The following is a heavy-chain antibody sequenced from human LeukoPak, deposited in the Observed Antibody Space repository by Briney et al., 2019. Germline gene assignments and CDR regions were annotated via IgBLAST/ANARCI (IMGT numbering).Heavy chain of an antibody. D-gene: IGHD3-9*01. CDR3: ATGGDILTGYYSDAFDI. Sequence: PSETLSLTCAVYGGSFSGYYWSWICQPPGKGLEWIGEINHSGSTNYNPSLKSRVTISVDTSKNQFSLKLSSVTAADTAVYYCATGGDILTGYYSDAFDIWGQGTMVTVSS. CDR2: INHSGST. CDR1: GGSFSGYY. J-gene: IGHJ3*02. V-gene: IGHV4-34*01.